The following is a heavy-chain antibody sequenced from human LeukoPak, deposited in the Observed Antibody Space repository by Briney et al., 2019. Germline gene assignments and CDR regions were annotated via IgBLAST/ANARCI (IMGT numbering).Heavy chain of an antibody. Sequence: ASVKVSCKXSGYTFSDYYVYWVRQAPGQGLEWMGWIKPNSGGTNYAQKFQGRVTMTRDTSINTAYMELSGLRFDDTAVYYCARARFSSSWYVPYFDYWGQGILVTVSS. CDR3: ARARFSSSWYVPYFDY. J-gene: IGHJ4*02. V-gene: IGHV1-2*02. D-gene: IGHD6-13*01. CDR1: GYTFSDYY. CDR2: IKPNSGGT.